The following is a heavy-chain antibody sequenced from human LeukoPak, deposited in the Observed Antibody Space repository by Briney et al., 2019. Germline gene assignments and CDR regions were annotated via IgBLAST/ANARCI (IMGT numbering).Heavy chain of an antibody. V-gene: IGHV3-21*01. CDR3: AREGTGYSYGGDYFDY. J-gene: IGHJ4*02. CDR2: ISSNSRYI. CDR1: GFTFSTYS. Sequence: GGSLRLSCAASGFTFSTYSMNWVRQAPGKGLEWVSSISSNSRYIYYADSMRGRFTISRDNAKNSLCLQMNSLRAEDTAVYYCAREGTGYSYGGDYFDYWGQGTLVTVSS. D-gene: IGHD5-18*01.